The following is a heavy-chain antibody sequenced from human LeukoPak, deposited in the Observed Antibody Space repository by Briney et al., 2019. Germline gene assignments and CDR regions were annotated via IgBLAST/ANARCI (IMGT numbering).Heavy chain of an antibody. J-gene: IGHJ4*02. V-gene: IGHV1-2*04. CDR1: GYTFTGYY. D-gene: IGHD3-9*01. Sequence: ASVKVSCKASGYTFTGYYIHWVRQAPGQGLEWMGLIKPNTGGTNYAQKFQGWVTMTRDTSISTAYMELSRLRSDDTAVYYCARGNDILTGYWSDYWGQGTLVTVSS. CDR3: ARGNDILTGYWSDY. CDR2: IKPNTGGT.